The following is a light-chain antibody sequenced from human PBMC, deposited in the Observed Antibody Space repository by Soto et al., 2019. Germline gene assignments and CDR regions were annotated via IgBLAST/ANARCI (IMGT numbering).Light chain of an antibody. V-gene: IGLV2-11*01. CDR2: DVT. CDR3: SSYAGSSNLV. Sequence: QSALTQPRSVSGSPGQSVTISCTGTISDVAGYNYVSWYQHHPGKAPQLLISDVTKRPSWVPDRFSGSKSGSTASLTISELQAEDEADYYCSSYAGSSNLVFGGGTKLPVL. J-gene: IGLJ2*01. CDR1: ISDVAGYNY.